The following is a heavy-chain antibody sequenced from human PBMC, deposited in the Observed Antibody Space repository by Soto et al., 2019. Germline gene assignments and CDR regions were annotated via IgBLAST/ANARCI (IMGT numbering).Heavy chain of an antibody. J-gene: IGHJ4*02. CDR3: ARGPGDGRISY. D-gene: IGHD1-26*01. V-gene: IGHV4-30-4*01. CDR1: GGSISSSDYY. CDR2: IYYSGST. Sequence: SETLSLTCTVSGGSISSSDYYWSWIRQPPGKGLEWIGYIYYSGSTYYNPSLKGRITISVDTSKNQFSLKLSSVTAADTAVYYCARGPGDGRISYWGQGTLVTVSS.